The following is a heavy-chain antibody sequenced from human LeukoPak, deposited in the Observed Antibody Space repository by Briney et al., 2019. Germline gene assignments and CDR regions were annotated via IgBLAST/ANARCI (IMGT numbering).Heavy chain of an antibody. D-gene: IGHD3-22*01. CDR1: GFTFSDYG. J-gene: IGHJ4*02. CDR2: IFYDGSKT. V-gene: IGHV3-33*01. Sequence: GRSLRLSCVASGFTFSDYGMHWVRQAPGKGLEWVAVIFYDGSKTYYADSLKGRFTISRDNSKNTLYLQMNSLRAEDTAVYYCARERNYYDSSGYDYWGQGTLVTVSS. CDR3: ARERNYYDSSGYDY.